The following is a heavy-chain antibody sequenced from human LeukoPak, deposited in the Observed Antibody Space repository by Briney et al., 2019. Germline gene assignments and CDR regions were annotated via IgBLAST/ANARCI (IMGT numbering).Heavy chain of an antibody. D-gene: IGHD1-7*01. CDR1: GFTFSRYG. CDR3: ARAGGNYREYFDY. Sequence: GGSLRLSCAASGFTFSRYGMHWVRQAPGKGLEWVATIWYDENKKYNADSVRGRFTISRDNSKNTLNLQMNSLRAEDTAVYYCARAGGNYREYFDYWGQGTLVTVSS. CDR2: IWYDENKK. J-gene: IGHJ4*02. V-gene: IGHV3-33*01.